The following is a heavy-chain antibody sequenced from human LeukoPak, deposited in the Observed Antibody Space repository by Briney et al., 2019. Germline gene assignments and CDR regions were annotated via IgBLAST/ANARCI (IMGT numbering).Heavy chain of an antibody. V-gene: IGHV4-30-2*01. CDR3: AREGEEDGSGSKEGAFDI. J-gene: IGHJ3*02. CDR1: GGSISSGGYS. D-gene: IGHD3-10*01. CDR2: IYHSGSA. Sequence: PSETLSLTCAVSGGSISSGGYSWSWIRQPPGKGLEWIGYIYHSGSAYYNPSLKSRVTILVDRSKNQFSLKLSSVTAADTAVYYCAREGEEDGSGSKEGAFDIWGQGTMVTVSS.